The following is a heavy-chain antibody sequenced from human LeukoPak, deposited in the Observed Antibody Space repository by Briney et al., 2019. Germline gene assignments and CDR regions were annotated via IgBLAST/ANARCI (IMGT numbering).Heavy chain of an antibody. V-gene: IGHV3-7*01. CDR2: IKEDGSER. D-gene: IGHD3-10*01. CDR3: ARVGLGVGSGRKASGFDP. J-gene: IGHJ5*02. Sequence: GGSLRLSCAASGFTFSSYSMNWVRQAPGKGLEWVANIKEDGSERDYVDSVKGRFTISRDNAKNSLYLQMKSLRGEDTAMYYCARVGLGVGSGRKASGFDPWGQGTLVTVSS. CDR1: GFTFSSYS.